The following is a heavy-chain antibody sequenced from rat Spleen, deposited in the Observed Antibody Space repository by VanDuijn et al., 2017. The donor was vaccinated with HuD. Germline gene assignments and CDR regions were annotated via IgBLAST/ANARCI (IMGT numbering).Heavy chain of an antibody. CDR3: ARHLREASGVMDV. J-gene: IGHJ4*01. CDR2: IWAGGGT. CDR1: GFSLTSYH. V-gene: IGHV2-72*01. Sequence: QVQLKESGPGLVQPSQTLSLTCTVSGFSLTSYHVSWVRQPPGKSLVWMGTIWAGGGTNYNSAVQSRLSIRRDTSKIQVFLKMNSLQPEDTGTYYCARHLREASGVMDVWGQGASVTVSS. D-gene: IGHD4-3*01.